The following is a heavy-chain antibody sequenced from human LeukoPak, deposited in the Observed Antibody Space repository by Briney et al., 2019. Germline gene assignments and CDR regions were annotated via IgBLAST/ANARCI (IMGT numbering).Heavy chain of an antibody. V-gene: IGHV3-7*01. CDR1: GFTFSGYW. Sequence: HPGGSLRLSCAASGFTFSGYWMSWVRQAPGKGLEWVANIKQDGSEKYYVDSMKGRFTISRDNAKNSLYPQMNSLRAEDTAVYYCARGPSYCGTNCYYYFEYWGQGTLVTVSS. J-gene: IGHJ4*02. D-gene: IGHD2-21*01. CDR2: IKQDGSEK. CDR3: ARGPSYCGTNCYYYFEY.